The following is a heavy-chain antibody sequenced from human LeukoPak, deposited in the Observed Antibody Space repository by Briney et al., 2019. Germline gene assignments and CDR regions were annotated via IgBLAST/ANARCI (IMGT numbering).Heavy chain of an antibody. D-gene: IGHD6-13*01. CDR1: GFTFSSYG. V-gene: IGHV3-23*01. CDR2: ISGSGGST. J-gene: IGHJ6*03. Sequence: GGSLRLSCAASGFTFSSYGMSWVRQAPGKGLEWVSAISGSGGSTYYADSVKGRFTISRDNSKNTLYLQMNSLRAEDTAVYCCARDLPYSSHYGYYYYMDVWGKGTTVTVSS. CDR3: ARDLPYSSHYGYYYYMDV.